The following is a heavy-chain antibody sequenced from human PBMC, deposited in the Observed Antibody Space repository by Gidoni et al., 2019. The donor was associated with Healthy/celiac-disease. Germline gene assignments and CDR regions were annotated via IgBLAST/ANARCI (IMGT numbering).Heavy chain of an antibody. Sequence: EVQLVESGGGLVKRGGSLRLSCAASGSTFSSYSMNWVRQAPGTGLAGVSSISSSSSYIYYADSVKGRFTISRDNAKNSLYLQMNSLKAEDTAVYYCARPEYSYGTYFDYWGQGTLVTVSS. CDR2: ISSSSSYI. CDR1: GSTFSSYS. J-gene: IGHJ4*02. V-gene: IGHV3-21*01. CDR3: ARPEYSYGTYFDY. D-gene: IGHD5-18*01.